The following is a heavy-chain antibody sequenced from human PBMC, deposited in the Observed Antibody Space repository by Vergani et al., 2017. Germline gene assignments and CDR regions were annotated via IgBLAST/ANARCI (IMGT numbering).Heavy chain of an antibody. D-gene: IGHD2-21*02. V-gene: IGHV4-61*08. CDR1: GDSISSGGYY. CDR2: IYYSGST. J-gene: IGHJ3*02. Sequence: QVQLQESGPGLVKPSQTLSLTCSVSGDSISSGGYYWSWIRQHPGKGLEWIGYIYYSGSTNYNPSLKSRVTISVDTSKNQFSLKLSSVTAADTAVYYCARNPYCGGDCYSDAFDIWGQGTMVTVSS. CDR3: ARNPYCGGDCYSDAFDI.